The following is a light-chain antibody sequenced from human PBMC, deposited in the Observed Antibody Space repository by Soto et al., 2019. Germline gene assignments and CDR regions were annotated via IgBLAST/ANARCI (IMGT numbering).Light chain of an antibody. V-gene: IGKV1-5*01. CDR2: HAA. Sequence: QMTQPPSTLSASVGDRVTITCRASQSISNWLAWYQQKPGTAPKVLIYHAANLQSGVPSRCSGSGSGSAFTLTISSPQPFDFATHYCQQYTSYSFGQGTKVDIK. CDR3: QQYTSYS. J-gene: IGKJ1*01. CDR1: QSISNW.